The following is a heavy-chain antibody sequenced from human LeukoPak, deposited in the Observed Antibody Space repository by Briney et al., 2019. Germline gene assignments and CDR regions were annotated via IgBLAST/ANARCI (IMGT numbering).Heavy chain of an antibody. D-gene: IGHD7-27*01. V-gene: IGHV3-13*01. CDR3: VRGGVWGLSSNWLEA. J-gene: IGHJ5*02. Sequence: GGSLRLSCAASGFTFSSHDMHWVRQAAGKGLEWVSGFIPAGDRYYAESVKGRFTISREDAKSSLYLQMNSLRVGDTAVYYCVRGGVWGLSSNWLEAWGQGVLVTVSS. CDR1: GFTFSSHD. CDR2: FIPAGDR.